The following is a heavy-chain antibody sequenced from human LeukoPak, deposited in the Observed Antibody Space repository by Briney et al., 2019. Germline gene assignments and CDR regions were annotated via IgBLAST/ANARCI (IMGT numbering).Heavy chain of an antibody. CDR2: ISSSSSYI. D-gene: IGHD1-26*01. J-gene: IGHJ6*02. CDR3: ARGRSSLGLGRPTLYYYYYGMDV. Sequence: GGSLRLSCAASGFTFSSYSMNWVRQAPGKGLEWVSSISSSSSYIYYADSVKGRFTISRDNAKNSLYLQMNSLRAADTAAYYCARGRSSLGLGRPTLYYYYYGMDVWGQGTTVTVSS. CDR1: GFTFSSYS. V-gene: IGHV3-21*01.